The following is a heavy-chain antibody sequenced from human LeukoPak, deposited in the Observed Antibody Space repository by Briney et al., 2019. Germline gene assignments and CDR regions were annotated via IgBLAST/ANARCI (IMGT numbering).Heavy chain of an antibody. CDR1: GGTFSSYA. CDR3: ARDRPTGSDRFLGFDY. CDR2: IIPIFGTA. Sequence: ASVKFSCQASGGTFSSYAISWVRQAPGQGLEWMGGIIPIFGTANYAQKFQGRVTITTDESTSTAYMELSSLRSEDTAVYYCARDRPTGSDRFLGFDYWGQGTLVTVSS. V-gene: IGHV1-69*05. J-gene: IGHJ4*02. D-gene: IGHD3-3*01.